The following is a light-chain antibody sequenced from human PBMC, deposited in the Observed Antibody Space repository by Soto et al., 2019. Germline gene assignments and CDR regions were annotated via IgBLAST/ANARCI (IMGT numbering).Light chain of an antibody. V-gene: IGKV1-5*01. Sequence: DIQMTQSPSAQSASVGDRVTITCRASQNISSWLAWYQQKPGKAPKSLIYDASSLESGVPSRLSGSGSGTEFTLTISNLQPDDSATYYCQRYKAFSPWTFGQGTKVEIK. J-gene: IGKJ1*01. CDR3: QRYKAFSPWT. CDR1: QNISSW. CDR2: DAS.